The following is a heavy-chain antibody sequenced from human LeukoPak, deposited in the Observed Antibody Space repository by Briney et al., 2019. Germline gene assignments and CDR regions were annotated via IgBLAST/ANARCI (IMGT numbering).Heavy chain of an antibody. CDR3: ARGIVADAFDI. CDR1: GGSISSGSYY. V-gene: IGHV4-61*02. D-gene: IGHD3-22*01. Sequence: PSQTLSLTCTVSGGSISSGSYYWSWIRQPAGKGLEWIGRIYTSGSTNYNPSLKSRVTISVDTSKNQFSLKLSSVTAADTAVYYCARGIVADAFDIWGQGTMVTVSS. CDR2: IYTSGST. J-gene: IGHJ3*02.